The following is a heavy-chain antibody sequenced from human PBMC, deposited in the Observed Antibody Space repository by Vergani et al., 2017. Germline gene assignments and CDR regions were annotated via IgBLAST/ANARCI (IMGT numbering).Heavy chain of an antibody. CDR3: ARRAERWETLLRDDFDV. Sequence: QVQLQQLCPGLLKPSETLSLTCAVYGGSLSGYYWSWIRLAPGKGLEWIGEINHSGTINYNPTLKSPFNVSIDTSRDHFSLKLRSVSAADTAVYFCARRAERWETLLRDDFDVWGQGTFVTVSP. CDR2: INHSGTI. CDR1: GGSLSGYY. D-gene: IGHD1-26*01. J-gene: IGHJ3*01. V-gene: IGHV4-34*01.